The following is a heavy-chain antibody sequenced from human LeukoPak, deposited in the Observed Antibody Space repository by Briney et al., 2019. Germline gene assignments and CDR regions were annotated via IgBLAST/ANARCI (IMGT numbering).Heavy chain of an antibody. CDR2: ISSDGGDK. V-gene: IGHV3-30*18. Sequence: GGSLRLSCAASGFTFSSYGMHWVRQAPGKGLEWVALISSDGGDKYHADSVKGRFTLSRDNSKNTLYLQMNRLRAEDTAVYFCAKDVATVSVASDFWGQGTMVIVSS. D-gene: IGHD5-12*01. J-gene: IGHJ3*01. CDR1: GFTFSSYG. CDR3: AKDVATVSVASDF.